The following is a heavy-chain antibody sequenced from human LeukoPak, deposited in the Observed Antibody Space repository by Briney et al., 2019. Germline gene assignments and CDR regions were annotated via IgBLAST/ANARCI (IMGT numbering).Heavy chain of an antibody. Sequence: SVKVSCKASGGTFYNSAINWVRQAPGQGLEWMGRIIPILNIPNYAQKLQGRVTIAADKSTSTAYMELSSLRSDDTAVYYCAREKMEVGYYGLDVWGQGTTVTVSS. CDR2: IIPILNIP. D-gene: IGHD1-1*01. J-gene: IGHJ6*02. CDR3: AREKMEVGYYGLDV. CDR1: GGTFYNSA. V-gene: IGHV1-69*04.